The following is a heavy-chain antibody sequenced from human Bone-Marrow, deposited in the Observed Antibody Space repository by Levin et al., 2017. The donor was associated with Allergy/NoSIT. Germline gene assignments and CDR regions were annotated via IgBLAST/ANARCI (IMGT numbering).Heavy chain of an antibody. D-gene: IGHD6-19*01. Sequence: GGSLRLSCAASGFTFSDYAVTWVRQAPGKGLEWVSSISGSGETTYYADFVKGRFTTSRDNSKNTLYLQMNNLRVEATAFYHCAKGREQGLAELDFWGQGTLVSVSS. V-gene: IGHV3-23*01. CDR1: GFTFSDYA. CDR3: AKGREQGLAELDF. J-gene: IGHJ4*02. CDR2: ISGSGETT.